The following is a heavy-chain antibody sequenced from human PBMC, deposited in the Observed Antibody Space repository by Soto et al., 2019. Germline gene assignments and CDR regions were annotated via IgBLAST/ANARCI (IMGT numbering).Heavy chain of an antibody. CDR1: GYTFTSYA. D-gene: IGHD1-26*01. CDR2: INAGNGNT. Sequence: QVQLVQSGAEVKKPGASVKVSCKASGYTFTSYAMHWGRQAPGQRLEWMGWINAGNGNTKYSQKFQGRVTITRDTSASTAYMELSSLRSEDTAVYYCARTTSGSYPLFDYWGPGTLVTVSS. V-gene: IGHV1-3*01. CDR3: ARTTSGSYPLFDY. J-gene: IGHJ4*02.